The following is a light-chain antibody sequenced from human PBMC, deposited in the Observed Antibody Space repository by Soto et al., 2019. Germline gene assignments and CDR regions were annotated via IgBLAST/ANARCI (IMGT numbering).Light chain of an antibody. V-gene: IGKV2-28*01. Sequence: DIVMTQSPLSLPVTPGEPASISCRSSQSLLHSNGYNYLDWYLQKPGQSPQLLIYLGSNRASGVPDRFSGSGSGTDFTLKISRVESEDVGLYYCRQALQTPQTFGQGNKVEIK. CDR2: LGS. J-gene: IGKJ1*01. CDR3: RQALQTPQT. CDR1: QSLLHSNGYNY.